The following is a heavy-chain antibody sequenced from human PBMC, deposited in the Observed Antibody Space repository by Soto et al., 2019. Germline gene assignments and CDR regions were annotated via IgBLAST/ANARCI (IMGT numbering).Heavy chain of an antibody. CDR3: ARGTAAAGTECYYYYSMDV. V-gene: IGHV4-30-4*01. CDR2: IYYSGST. D-gene: IGHD6-13*01. Sequence: QVQLQESGPGLVKPSQTLSLTCTVSGGSISSGDYYWSWIRQPPGKGLEWIGYIYYSGSTYYNPSLKSRATIPVDTSKNQFSLKLSSVTAADTAVYYCARGTAAAGTECYYYYSMDVWGQGTTVTVSS. CDR1: GGSISSGDYY. J-gene: IGHJ6*02.